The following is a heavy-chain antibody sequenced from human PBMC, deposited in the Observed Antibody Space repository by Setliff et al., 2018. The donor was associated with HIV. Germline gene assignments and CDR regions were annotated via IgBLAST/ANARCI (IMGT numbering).Heavy chain of an antibody. J-gene: IGHJ6*03. Sequence: SVKVSCKASGGSFSSYAISWVRQAPGQGLEWMGGIIPIFGTAHYAQKFQGRVTVTADESTSTAYMQLSSLRSDDTAVYYCARGRNYDSSGYGDYYYYMDVWGKGTTVTVSS. CDR3: ARGRNYDSSGYGDYYYYMDV. D-gene: IGHD3-22*01. CDR1: GGSFSSYA. CDR2: IIPIFGTA. V-gene: IGHV1-69*13.